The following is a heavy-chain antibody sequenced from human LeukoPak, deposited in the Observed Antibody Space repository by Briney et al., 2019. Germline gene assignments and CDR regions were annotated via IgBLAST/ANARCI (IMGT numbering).Heavy chain of an antibody. Sequence: PSETLSLTCTVSGGSISSYYWSWIRQPPGKGLEWIGYIYYSGSTNYNPSLKSRVTISVDTSKNQFSLKLSSVTAADTAVYYCARGEGGYSYEEYYYYYMDVWGKGTTVTISS. J-gene: IGHJ6*03. CDR2: IYYSGST. CDR1: GGSISSYY. V-gene: IGHV4-59*01. D-gene: IGHD5-18*01. CDR3: ARGEGGYSYEEYYYYYMDV.